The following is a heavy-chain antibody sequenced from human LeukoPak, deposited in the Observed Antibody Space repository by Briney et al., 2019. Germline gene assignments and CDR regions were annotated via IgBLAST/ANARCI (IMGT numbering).Heavy chain of an antibody. CDR3: ARDLSGIAGYTYGRGIDY. D-gene: IGHD5-18*01. CDR2: IKKDGREK. J-gene: IGHJ4*02. CDR1: GFTFSSHW. Sequence: PGWSLTLSCAASGFTFSSHWMSWVRQAPGKGLEWVANIKKDGREKYYVDAEKGRFPISRHNAKTSLYLQMNSLRAEDTAVYYCARDLSGIAGYTYGRGIDYWGQGTLVTVSS. V-gene: IGHV3-7*01.